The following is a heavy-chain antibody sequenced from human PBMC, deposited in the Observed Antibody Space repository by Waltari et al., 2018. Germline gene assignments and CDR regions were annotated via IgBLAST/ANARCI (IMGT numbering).Heavy chain of an antibody. CDR1: EGTFGSYA. J-gene: IGHJ6*02. V-gene: IGHV1-69*01. CDR2: IITIFGTA. D-gene: IGHD4-17*01. Sequence: QVQLVQSGAELTNPGSSRKVSCKASEGTFGSYAISWVRQAPGQGLECMGGIITIFGTANYAQKFEGRGTITADEATSTGYRGLSSLGSEDTAVYCCAIGDYGGNSEVYYYNGMDVWCQENTV. CDR3: AIGDYGGNSEVYYYNGMDV.